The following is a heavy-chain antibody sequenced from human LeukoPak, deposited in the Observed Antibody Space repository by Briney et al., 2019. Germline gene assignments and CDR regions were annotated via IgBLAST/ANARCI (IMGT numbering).Heavy chain of an antibody. CDR1: GFTFSSYS. Sequence: GGSLRLSCAASGFTFSSYSMNWVRQAPGKGLEWVSSISSSSSYIYYADSVKGRFTISRDNSKNTLYLQMNSLRAEDTAVYYCAKDRSSGLQGFDVWGQGTMVTVSS. CDR2: ISSSSSYI. D-gene: IGHD3-22*01. J-gene: IGHJ3*01. V-gene: IGHV3-21*01. CDR3: AKDRSSGLQGFDV.